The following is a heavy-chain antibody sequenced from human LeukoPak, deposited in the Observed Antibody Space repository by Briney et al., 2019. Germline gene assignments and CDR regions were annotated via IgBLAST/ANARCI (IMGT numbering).Heavy chain of an antibody. Sequence: SETLSLTCTVSGGSISSYYWSWIRQPPRKGLEWIGYIHYTGSTNYNPSLKSRVTISVDTSKNQFSLKLSSVTAADTAVYYCARGPRYYDFWSGHNWFDPWGQGTLVTVSS. CDR3: ARGPRYYDFWSGHNWFDP. CDR2: IHYTGST. J-gene: IGHJ5*02. CDR1: GGSISSYY. V-gene: IGHV4-59*12. D-gene: IGHD3-3*01.